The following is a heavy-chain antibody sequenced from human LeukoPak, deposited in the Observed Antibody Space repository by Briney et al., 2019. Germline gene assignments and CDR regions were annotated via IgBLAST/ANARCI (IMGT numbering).Heavy chain of an antibody. CDR2: ISYDGSNR. V-gene: IGHV3-30-3*01. CDR3: ASIAVAGTGN. Sequence: PGGSLRLSCAASGFTFSSYAMHWVRQAPGKGLEWVAVISYDGSNRYYADSVKGRFTISRDNSKNTLHLQMNSLRAEDTAVYYCASIAVAGTGNWGQGTLVTVSS. D-gene: IGHD6-19*01. J-gene: IGHJ4*02. CDR1: GFTFSSYA.